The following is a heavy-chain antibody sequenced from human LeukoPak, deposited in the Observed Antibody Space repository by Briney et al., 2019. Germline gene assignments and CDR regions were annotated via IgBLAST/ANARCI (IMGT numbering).Heavy chain of an antibody. CDR1: GYTFTGYY. CDR2: INPNSGGT. J-gene: IGHJ4*02. Sequence: GASVEVSCKASGYTFTGYYMHWVRQAPGQGLEWMGWINPNSGGTNYAQKFQGRVTMTRDTSISTAYMELSRLRSDDTAVFYCAGSQTGDGYNPPFDYWGQGTLVTVSS. D-gene: IGHD5-24*01. V-gene: IGHV1-2*02. CDR3: AGSQTGDGYNPPFDY.